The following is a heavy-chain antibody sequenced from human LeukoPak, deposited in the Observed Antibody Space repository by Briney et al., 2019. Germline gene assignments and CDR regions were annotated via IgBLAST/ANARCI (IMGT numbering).Heavy chain of an antibody. D-gene: IGHD5-12*01. J-gene: IGHJ4*02. CDR3: ARGVKSHSKYRNPYYFDY. V-gene: IGHV1-8*01. CDR2: MNPNSGNT. CDR1: GYTFTSYD. Sequence: ASVKVSCKASGYTFTSYDINWVRQATGQGLEWVGWMNPNSGNTGYAQKFQGRVTMTRNTSISTAYMELSSLRSEDTAVYYCARGVKSHSKYRNPYYFDYWGQGTLVTVSS.